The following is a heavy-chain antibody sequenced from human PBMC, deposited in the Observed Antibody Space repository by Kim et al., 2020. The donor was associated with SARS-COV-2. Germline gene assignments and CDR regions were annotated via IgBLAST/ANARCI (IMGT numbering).Heavy chain of an antibody. CDR2: FHYGGST. CDR1: GDSINSPSYY. V-gene: IGHV4-39*01. CDR3: ARSVADYYNWFDP. J-gene: IGHJ5*02. D-gene: IGHD6-19*01. Sequence: SETLSLTCTVSGDSINSPSYYWGWIRQPPGKGLEWIGSFHYGGSTYYNPSLKSRVTISVDTSRNQFSLNVNSVTASDTAVYYCARSVADYYNWFDPWGQGTLVTVSS.